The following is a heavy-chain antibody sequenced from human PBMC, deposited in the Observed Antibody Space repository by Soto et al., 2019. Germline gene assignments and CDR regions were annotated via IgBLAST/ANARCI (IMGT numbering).Heavy chain of an antibody. V-gene: IGHV1-46*01. CDR2: INPSGDST. CDR3: AGAPLVLRYFDWSYDPFDI. J-gene: IGHJ3*02. Sequence: SVKVSCKASGDTFTNYYMHWVRQAPGQGLEWMGMINPSGDSTTYAEKFQGRVTVTRDTSTSTVYMELSSLRSEDTAVYYCAGAPLVLRYFDWSYDPFDIWGQGTMVTVSS. D-gene: IGHD3-9*01. CDR1: GDTFTNYY.